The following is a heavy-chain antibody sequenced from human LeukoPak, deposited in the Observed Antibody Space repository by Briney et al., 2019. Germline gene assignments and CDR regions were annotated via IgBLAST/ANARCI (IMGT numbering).Heavy chain of an antibody. V-gene: IGHV1-46*01. J-gene: IGHJ4*02. D-gene: IGHD5-12*01. CDR3: ARGLEDIVATVPSY. CDR2: INPSGGST. CDR1: GGTFSSYA. Sequence: ASVKVSCKASGGTFSSYAISWVRQAPGQGLEWMGIINPSGGSTSYAQKFQGRVTMTRDTSTSTVYMELSSLRSEDTAAYYCARGLEDIVATVPSYWGQGTLVTVSS.